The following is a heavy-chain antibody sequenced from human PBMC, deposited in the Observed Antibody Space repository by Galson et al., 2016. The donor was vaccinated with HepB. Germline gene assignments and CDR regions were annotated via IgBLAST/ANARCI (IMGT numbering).Heavy chain of an antibody. CDR3: ARVETMIRGVPTYYYGMDV. CDR2: ISNNSSYI. D-gene: IGHD3-10*01. V-gene: IGHV3-21*01. CDR1: GFTFSSYS. Sequence: SLRLSCAASGFTFSSYSMNWVRQAPGKGLEWVSSISNNSSYIYYADSMKGRFTISRDNAKNSLYLQMNSLRAEDTAVYYCARVETMIRGVPTYYYGMDVWGQGTTFTVSS. J-gene: IGHJ6*02.